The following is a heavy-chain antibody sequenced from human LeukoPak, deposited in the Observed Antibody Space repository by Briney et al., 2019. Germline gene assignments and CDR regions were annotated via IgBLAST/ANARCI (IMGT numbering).Heavy chain of an antibody. V-gene: IGHV4-4*07. Sequence: SETLSLTCSVSGGSIYSYYWSWIRQPAGKGLEWVGRVYTSGTTTYNPSLQSRVTISLGTSKNEISLRLTSVTAADTAVYYCARDSGEDFVWGTYGQEYYSYHMVVWGKGTTVTVSS. J-gene: IGHJ6*03. CDR2: VYTSGTT. D-gene: IGHD3-16*01. CDR1: GGSIYSYY. CDR3: ARDSGEDFVWGTYGQEYYSYHMVV.